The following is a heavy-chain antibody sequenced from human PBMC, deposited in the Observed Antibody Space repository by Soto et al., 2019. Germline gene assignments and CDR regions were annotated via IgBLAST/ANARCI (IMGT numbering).Heavy chain of an antibody. Sequence: APVKVSCKASGYAFTSTYMHWVRQAPGQGLEWMGIINPTGGSTSYTQKFQGRVTMTRDTSTSTVYMELSSLRSEDTAMYYCARDLSGYFEYWGQGTLVTVSS. D-gene: IGHD6-19*01. CDR2: INPTGGST. J-gene: IGHJ4*02. V-gene: IGHV1-46*01. CDR1: GYAFTSTY. CDR3: ARDLSGYFEY.